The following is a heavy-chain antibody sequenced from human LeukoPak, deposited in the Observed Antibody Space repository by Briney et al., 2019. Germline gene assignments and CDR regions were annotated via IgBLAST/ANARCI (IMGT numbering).Heavy chain of an antibody. CDR2: ISYSGST. CDR3: ARDVRGWLQFAL. D-gene: IGHD5-24*01. J-gene: IGHJ4*02. V-gene: IGHV4-59*01. CDR1: GGSISSDY. Sequence: PSETLSLTCTVSGGSISSDYWSWIRQPPGKGLEWIGYISYSGSTNYSPSLKSRVTMSLDRSKNQFSLKVSSVIAADTGVYYCARDVRGWLQFALWGQGILVAVSS.